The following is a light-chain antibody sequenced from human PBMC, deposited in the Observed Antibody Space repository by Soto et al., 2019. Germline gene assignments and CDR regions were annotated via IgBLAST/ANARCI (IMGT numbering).Light chain of an antibody. V-gene: IGLV7-46*01. CDR3: LLTYSGPWV. CDR1: TGAVTSGHH. CDR2: HTT. J-gene: IGLJ3*02. Sequence: QAVVTQEPSLTVSPGGTVILTCGSSTGAVTSGHHPYWLQQKPGQAPRTLIYHTTNTLSWTPARFSGSLLGGKAALTPSGAQPEDEALYYCLLTYSGPWVFGGGTKLTVL.